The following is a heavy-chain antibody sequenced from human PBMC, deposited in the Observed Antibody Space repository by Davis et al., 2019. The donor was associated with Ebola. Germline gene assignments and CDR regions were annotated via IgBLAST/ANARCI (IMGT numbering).Heavy chain of an antibody. CDR3: ARDYDSSGYNQFDY. V-gene: IGHV1-46*01. Sequence: ASVKVSCKASRYTFTSYYMHWVRQAPGQGLEWMGLVNPSGGTTSYAQKFQGRVTMNRDTSTGTVYMELSSLRSDDTAVYYCARDYDSSGYNQFDYWGQGTLVTVSS. D-gene: IGHD3-22*01. CDR1: RYTFTSYY. J-gene: IGHJ4*02. CDR2: VNPSGGTT.